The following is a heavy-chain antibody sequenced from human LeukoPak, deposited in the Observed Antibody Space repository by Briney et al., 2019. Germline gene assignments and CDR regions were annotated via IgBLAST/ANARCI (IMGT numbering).Heavy chain of an antibody. J-gene: IGHJ4*02. CDR2: INHSGST. V-gene: IGHV4-34*01. CDR3: ARTTGY. Sequence: TSETLSLTCTVSGGSISSYYWSWIRQPPGKGLEWIGEINHSGSTNYNPSLKSRVTISVDTSKNQFSLKLSSVTAADTAVYYCARTTGYWGQGTLVTVSS. CDR1: GGSISSYY. D-gene: IGHD2-8*02.